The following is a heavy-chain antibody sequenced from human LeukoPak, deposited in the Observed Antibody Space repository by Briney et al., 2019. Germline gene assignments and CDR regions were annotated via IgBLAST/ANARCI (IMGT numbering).Heavy chain of an antibody. CDR1: GLKFINAW. CDR3: SAGYGMSDFDF. D-gene: IGHD5-18*01. Sequence: GGPLRLSCAASGLKFINAWMSWVRQAPGKGLEWVGRIKDTKDGETIDYAAPVKGRITIARDDSKNTVYLEMNSLRTEDTAVYYCSAGYGMSDFDFWGQGTLVTVSS. J-gene: IGHJ4*02. CDR2: IKDTKDGETI. V-gene: IGHV3-15*01.